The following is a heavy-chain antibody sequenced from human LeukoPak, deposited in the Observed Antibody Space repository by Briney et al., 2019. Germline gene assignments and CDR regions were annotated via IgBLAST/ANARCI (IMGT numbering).Heavy chain of an antibody. CDR2: IYYSGST. V-gene: IGHV4-39*07. J-gene: IGHJ4*02. CDR3: ARRGTNYYGSGSYRGYYYFDY. Sequence: PSETLSLTCTVSGGSISSSSYYWGWIRQPPGKGLEWIGSIYYSGSTYYNPSLKSRVTISVDTSKNQFSLKLSSVTAEDTAVYYCARRGTNYYGSGSYRGYYYFDYWGQGTLVTVSS. CDR1: GGSISSSSYY. D-gene: IGHD3-10*01.